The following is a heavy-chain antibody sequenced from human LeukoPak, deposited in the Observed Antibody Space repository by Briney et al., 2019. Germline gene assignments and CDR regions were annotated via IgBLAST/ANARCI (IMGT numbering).Heavy chain of an antibody. CDR2: IYSGGST. V-gene: IGHV3-66*02. D-gene: IGHD3-10*01. J-gene: IGHJ4*02. Sequence: GGSLRLSCAASGFTVSSKYMSWCRQAPGKGLEWCSVIYSGGSTYYADSVKGRLTISRDNSKNTLYLQMNSQRAEDTAVYYCATDDGLGSYYKFAYWGQGTLVTVSS. CDR3: ATDDGLGSYYKFAY. CDR1: GFTVSSKY.